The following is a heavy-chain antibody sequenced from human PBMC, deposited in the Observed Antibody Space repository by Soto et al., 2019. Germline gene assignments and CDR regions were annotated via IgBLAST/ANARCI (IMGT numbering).Heavy chain of an antibody. Sequence: GGSLRLSCAASGFTFSSYGMHWVRQAPGKGLEWVAVIWYDGSNKYYADSVKGRFTISRDNSKNTLYLQMNSLRAEDMAVYYCARAGIAVAGTNYYYGMDVWGQGTTVTVSS. CDR3: ARAGIAVAGTNYYYGMDV. CDR2: IWYDGSNK. J-gene: IGHJ6*02. V-gene: IGHV3-33*01. D-gene: IGHD6-19*01. CDR1: GFTFSSYG.